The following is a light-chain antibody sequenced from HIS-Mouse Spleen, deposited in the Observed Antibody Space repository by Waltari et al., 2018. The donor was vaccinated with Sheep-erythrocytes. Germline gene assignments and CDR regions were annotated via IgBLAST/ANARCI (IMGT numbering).Light chain of an antibody. CDR3: MQALQTPLT. J-gene: IGKJ4*01. V-gene: IGKV2-28*01. CDR2: WGS. Sequence: DIVMTQSPLSLPVTPGEPASISCRSSQSLLHSNGYNYLDWYLQKPGQSPQLLIYWGSNRASGVPDRFSGSGSGTDFTLKISRVEAEDVGVYYCMQALQTPLTFGGGTK. CDR1: QSLLHSNGYNY.